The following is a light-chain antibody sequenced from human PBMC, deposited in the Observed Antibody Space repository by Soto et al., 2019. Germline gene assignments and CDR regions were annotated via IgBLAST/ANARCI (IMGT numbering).Light chain of an antibody. J-gene: IGKJ5*01. Sequence: EIVLTQSPATLSLSPGERATLSCRASQSVSSYLAWYQQKPGQAPRLLIYNASNRATGIPARFSGSGSGTDFTLTISSLEPEDSAVYYYQQRSNWPPITFGQGTRLEIK. CDR3: QQRSNWPPIT. CDR2: NAS. CDR1: QSVSSY. V-gene: IGKV3-11*01.